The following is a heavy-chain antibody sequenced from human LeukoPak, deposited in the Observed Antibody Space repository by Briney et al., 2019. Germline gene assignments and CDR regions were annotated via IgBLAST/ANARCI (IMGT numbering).Heavy chain of an antibody. V-gene: IGHV4-30-4*01. CDR2: IYYSGST. CDR3: AREDHCSSTSCSYFFDY. CDR1: GGSINSSDYY. D-gene: IGHD2-2*01. J-gene: IGHJ4*02. Sequence: SQTLSLTCTVSGGSINSSDYYWSWIRQPPGKGLEWIGYIYYSGSTYYNPSLKSRVTISVDTSKNQFSLKLSSVTAADSAVYYCAREDHCSSTSCSYFFDYWGQGTLVTVSS.